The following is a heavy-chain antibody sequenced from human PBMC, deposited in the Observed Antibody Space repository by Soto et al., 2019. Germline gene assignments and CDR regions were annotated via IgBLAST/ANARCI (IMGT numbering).Heavy chain of an antibody. CDR1: GFTFSTYW. J-gene: IGHJ6*02. CDR3: ARGRYYGMDV. Sequence: GGSLRLSCAASGFTFSTYWMHWVRQAPGKGLVWVSRINSDGSSTTYADSVKGRFTISRDNGMNTLYLQMNSLRAEDTAVYYCARGRYYGMDVWGQGTTVTVSS. V-gene: IGHV3-74*01. CDR2: INSDGSST.